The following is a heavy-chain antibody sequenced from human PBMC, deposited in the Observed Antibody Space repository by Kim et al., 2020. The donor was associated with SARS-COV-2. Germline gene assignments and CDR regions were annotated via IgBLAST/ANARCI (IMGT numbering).Heavy chain of an antibody. Sequence: SETLSLTCTVSGGSISSGSYYWSWIRQPAGKGLEWIGRIYTSGSTNYNPSLKSRVTISVDTSKNQFSLKLSSVTTADTAVYYCARNQKDYYDSSGLNRGHAFDIWGQGTMVTVSS. CDR3: ARNQKDYYDSSGLNRGHAFDI. CDR1: GGSISSGSYY. CDR2: IYTSGST. V-gene: IGHV4-61*02. D-gene: IGHD3-22*01. J-gene: IGHJ3*02.